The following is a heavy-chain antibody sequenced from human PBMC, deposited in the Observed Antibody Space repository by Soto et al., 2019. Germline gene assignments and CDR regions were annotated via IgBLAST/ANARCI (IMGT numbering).Heavy chain of an antibody. V-gene: IGHV5-51*01. CDR2: IYPGDSDT. D-gene: IGHD1-20*01. Sequence: LGESRKISCXGSGYSFTSYWIGWVRQMPGKGLEWKGIIYPGDSDTRYSPSFQGQVTISADKSISTAYLQWSSLKASDTAMYYCARLPYNSVYYYGMDVWGQGTTVTVSS. J-gene: IGHJ6*02. CDR3: ARLPYNSVYYYGMDV. CDR1: GYSFTSYW.